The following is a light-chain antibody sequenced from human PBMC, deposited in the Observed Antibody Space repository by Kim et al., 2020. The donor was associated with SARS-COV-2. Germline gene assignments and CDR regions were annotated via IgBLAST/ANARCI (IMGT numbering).Light chain of an antibody. V-gene: IGKV3-15*01. CDR3: LQYNDWRT. J-gene: IGKJ1*01. CDR1: QSLTTN. CDR2: GAS. Sequence: SMSPGESAPLSCRASQSLTTNLAWYQQKPGQAPRLLIYGASTRATGVPARFRGSGSGTEFTLTISSLQSEDFAVYYCLQYNDWRTFGQGTKVDIK.